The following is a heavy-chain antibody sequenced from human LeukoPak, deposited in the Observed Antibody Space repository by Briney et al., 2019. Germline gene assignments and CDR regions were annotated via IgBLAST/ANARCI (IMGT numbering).Heavy chain of an antibody. Sequence: PGGSLRLSCVASGFTFSDYWRSWVRQAPGKGLEWVANIKEDGSENYYVDSVRGRFTISRDNAKNSLYLQMNSLRAEDTAMYYCARAYAGGIFDSWGQGTLVTVSS. CDR1: GFTFSDYW. V-gene: IGHV3-7*04. J-gene: IGHJ4*02. CDR2: IKEDGSEN. D-gene: IGHD3-16*01. CDR3: ARAYAGGIFDS.